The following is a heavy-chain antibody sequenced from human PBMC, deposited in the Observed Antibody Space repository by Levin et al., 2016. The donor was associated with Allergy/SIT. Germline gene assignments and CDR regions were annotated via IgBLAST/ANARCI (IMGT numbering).Heavy chain of an antibody. Sequence: GESLKISCAASAFTFSSYAMSWVRQAPGKGLEWVSVISGGGGSTNYADSVKGRFTISRDNSKNTLYLQVNSLRAEDTAVYYCARVGGCSGGDCYPELWGRGTLVTVSS. CDR1: AFTFSSYA. CDR2: ISGGGGST. J-gene: IGHJ2*01. V-gene: IGHV3-23*01. D-gene: IGHD2-15*01. CDR3: ARVGGCSGGDCYPEL.